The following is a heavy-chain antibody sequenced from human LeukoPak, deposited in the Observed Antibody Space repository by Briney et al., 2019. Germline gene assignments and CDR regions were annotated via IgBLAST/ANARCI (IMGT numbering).Heavy chain of an antibody. CDR1: GGSISSSSYY. V-gene: IGHV4-39*01. CDR2: IYYSGST. Sequence: SETLSLTCTVSGGSISSSSYYWGWIRQPPGXXXXXXGSIYYSGSTYYNPSLKSRVTISVDTSKNQFSLKLSSVTAADTAVYYCARTTVTPYGMDVWGQGTTVTVSS. D-gene: IGHD4-17*01. J-gene: IGHJ6*02. CDR3: ARTTVTPYGMDV.